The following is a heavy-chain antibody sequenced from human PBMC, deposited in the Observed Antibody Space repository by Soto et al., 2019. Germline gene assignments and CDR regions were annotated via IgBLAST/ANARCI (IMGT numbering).Heavy chain of an antibody. CDR3: ARGERGYCSSTSCYRVPRFDY. CDR2: IYYGGST. CDR1: GGSISSSGYY. Sequence: SETLSLTCTVSGGSISSSGYYWSWIRQHPGKGLEWIGYIYYGGSTYYNPSLKSRVTISVDTSKNQFSLKLSSVTAADTAVYYCARGERGYCSSTSCYRVPRFDYWGQGTLVTVSS. D-gene: IGHD2-2*02. V-gene: IGHV4-31*03. J-gene: IGHJ4*02.